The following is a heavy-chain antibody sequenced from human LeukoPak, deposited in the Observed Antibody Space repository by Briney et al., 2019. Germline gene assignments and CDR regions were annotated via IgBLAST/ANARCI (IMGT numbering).Heavy chain of an antibody. CDR1: GFTFSSYW. J-gene: IGHJ4*02. V-gene: IGHV3-53*04. D-gene: IGHD2-15*01. CDR3: ARDIGSDLDY. Sequence: PGGSLRLSCAASGFTFSSYWMSWVRPAPGKGLEWVSVIYSGGSTYYADSVKGRFTISRHNSKNTLYLQMNSLRAEDTAVYYCARDIGSDLDYWGQGTLVTVSS. CDR2: IYSGGST.